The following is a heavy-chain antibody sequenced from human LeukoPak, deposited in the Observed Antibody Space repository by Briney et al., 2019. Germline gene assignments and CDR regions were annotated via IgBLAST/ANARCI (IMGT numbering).Heavy chain of an antibody. Sequence: PGGSLRLSCAASGFTFSSYSMNWVRQAPGKGLEWVSYISSSSSTIYYADSVKGRFTISRDNSKNLVYLQMNTVRVEDTAVYYCARSTDRRDSGMNVWGQGTTVTVSS. CDR1: GFTFSSYS. CDR2: ISSSSSTI. J-gene: IGHJ6*02. V-gene: IGHV3-48*01. CDR3: ARSTDRRDSGMNV. D-gene: IGHD2-8*02.